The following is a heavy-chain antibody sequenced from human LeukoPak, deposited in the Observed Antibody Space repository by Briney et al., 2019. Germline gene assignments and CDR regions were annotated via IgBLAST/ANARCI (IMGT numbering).Heavy chain of an antibody. V-gene: IGHV1-69*13. CDR1: GGTFNNYA. Sequence: SVKVSCKASGGTFNNYAISCVRQAPGQGLEWMGGIIPIFATPNYAQNFQGRVTITADESTSTAYMELSSLRSEDTAVYYCARCIVVPGALSDQYYMDVWGKGTTVTVSS. J-gene: IGHJ6*03. CDR3: ARCIVVPGALSDQYYMDV. CDR2: IIPIFATP. D-gene: IGHD2-2*01.